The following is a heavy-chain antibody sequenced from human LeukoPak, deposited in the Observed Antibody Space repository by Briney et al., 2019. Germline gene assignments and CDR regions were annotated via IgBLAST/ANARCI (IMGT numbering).Heavy chain of an antibody. CDR1: GASISSYY. D-gene: IGHD3-3*01. CDR2: IYYSGST. J-gene: IGHJ4*02. Sequence: SETLSLTCTVSGASISSYYWSWIRQPPGKGLEWIGSIYYSGSTYYNPSLKSRVTISVDTSKNQFSLKLSSVTAADTAVYYCASLGWLSRFDYWGQGTLVTVSS. CDR3: ASLGWLSRFDY. V-gene: IGHV4-39*01.